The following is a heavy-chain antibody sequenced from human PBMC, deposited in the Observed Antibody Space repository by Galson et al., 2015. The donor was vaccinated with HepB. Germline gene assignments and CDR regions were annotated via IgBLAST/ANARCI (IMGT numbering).Heavy chain of an antibody. CDR1: GFTFSSYS. J-gene: IGHJ4*02. V-gene: IGHV3-21*01. CDR3: ARSYGRDSYGYENPSPSDY. D-gene: IGHD5-18*01. Sequence: SLRLSCAASGFTFSSYSMNWVRQAPGKGLEWVSSISSSSSYIYYADSVKGRFTISRDNAKNSLYLQMNSLRAEDTAVYYCARSYGRDSYGYENPSPSDYWGQGTLVTVSS. CDR2: ISSSSSYI.